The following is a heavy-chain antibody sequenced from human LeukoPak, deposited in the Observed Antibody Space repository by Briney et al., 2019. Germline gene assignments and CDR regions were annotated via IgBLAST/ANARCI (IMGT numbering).Heavy chain of an antibody. CDR1: GYTFTSYG. CDR2: ISAYNGNT. J-gene: IGHJ5*02. V-gene: IGHV1-18*01. Sequence: ASVKVSCKASGYTFTSYGISWVRQAPGQGLEWMGWISAYNGNTNYAQKLQGRVTMTTDTSTSIAYMELRSLRSDDTAVYYCARELAGYNWNDGFDPWGQGTLVTVSS. CDR3: ARELAGYNWNDGFDP. D-gene: IGHD1-20*01.